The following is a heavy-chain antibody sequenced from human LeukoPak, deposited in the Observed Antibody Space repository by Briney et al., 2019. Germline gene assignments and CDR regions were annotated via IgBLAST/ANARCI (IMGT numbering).Heavy chain of an antibody. CDR3: ATEKDLLLDS. V-gene: IGHV1-24*01. Sequence: ASVKVSCKVSGYSLSELSTHWVRQAPGHGLEWMGGFDPGDDETIYAQKFQGRVTMTEDTSTDTAYLELSSLRSEDTAVYFCATEKDLLLDSWGQGTPVTVSS. J-gene: IGHJ5*01. CDR1: GYSLSELS. CDR2: FDPGDDET. D-gene: IGHD1-26*01.